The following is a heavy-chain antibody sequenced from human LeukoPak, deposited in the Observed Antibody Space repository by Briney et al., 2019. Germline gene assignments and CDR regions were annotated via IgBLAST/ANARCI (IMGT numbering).Heavy chain of an antibody. V-gene: IGHV4-61*02. J-gene: IGHJ4*02. Sequence: TLSLTCTVSGGSISSSNYYWSWIRQPAGKGLEWIGRIYTRGTINYNPSLKSRVTRSIDTSKNQFSLKVTSVTAADTAVYYCARGPYCGGDCYFDYWGQGTLVTVSS. CDR2: IYTRGTI. D-gene: IGHD2-21*02. CDR3: ARGPYCGGDCYFDY. CDR1: GGSISSSNYY.